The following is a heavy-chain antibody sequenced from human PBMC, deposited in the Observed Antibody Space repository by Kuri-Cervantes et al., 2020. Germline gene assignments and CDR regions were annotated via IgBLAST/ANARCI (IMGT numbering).Heavy chain of an antibody. CDR2: INAGNGNT. CDR3: ARGGAAAGSYYFDY. D-gene: IGHD6-13*01. J-gene: IGHJ4*02. CDR1: GYTFTGYY. V-gene: IGHV1/OR15-3*02. Sequence: ASVKVSCKASGYTFTGYYVNWVRQAPGQGLEWLGWINAGNGNTKYSQKFQGRVTITRDTSASTAYMELSSLRSEDTAVYYCARGGAAAGSYYFDYWGQGTLVTVSS.